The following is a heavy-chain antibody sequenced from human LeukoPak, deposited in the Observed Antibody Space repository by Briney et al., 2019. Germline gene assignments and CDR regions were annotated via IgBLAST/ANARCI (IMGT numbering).Heavy chain of an antibody. D-gene: IGHD3-22*01. CDR1: GFTFSSSA. Sequence: GGTLRLSCAASGFTFSSSAMSWVRQAPGKGLEWVSSISGSGDSTYYADSVKGRFTISRDNSKNTLYLQMNSLRAEDTAVYYCARDDADYYDTTGYYPLFMNWGQGTLVTVSS. J-gene: IGHJ4*02. V-gene: IGHV3-23*01. CDR3: ARDDADYYDTTGYYPLFMN. CDR2: ISGSGDST.